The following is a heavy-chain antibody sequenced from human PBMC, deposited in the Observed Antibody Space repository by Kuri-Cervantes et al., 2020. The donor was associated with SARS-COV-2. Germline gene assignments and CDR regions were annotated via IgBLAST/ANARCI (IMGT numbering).Heavy chain of an antibody. V-gene: IGHV4-39*07. D-gene: IGHD3-22*01. CDR3: ARTGYYDSSGPVGWFDP. CDR1: GGSISSGDYY. Sequence: SETLSLTCTVSGGSISSGDYYWGWIRQPPGKGLEWIGSIYHSGGTYYNPSLKSRVTISVDTSKNQFSLKLSSVTAADTAVYYCARTGYYDSSGPVGWFDPWGQGTLVTVSS. CDR2: IYHSGGT. J-gene: IGHJ5*02.